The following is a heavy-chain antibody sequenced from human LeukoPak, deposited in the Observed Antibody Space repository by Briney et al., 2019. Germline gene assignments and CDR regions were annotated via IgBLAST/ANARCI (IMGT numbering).Heavy chain of an antibody. CDR3: AKPPIAVWWFDP. Sequence: SETLSLTCTVYGGSFSGYYWSWIRQPPGKGLEWIGEINHSGSTNYNPSLKSRVTISVDTSKNQFSLKLSSVTAADTAVYYCAKPPIAVWWFDPWGQGTLVTVSS. J-gene: IGHJ5*02. CDR2: INHSGST. D-gene: IGHD6-19*01. V-gene: IGHV4-34*01. CDR1: GGSFSGYY.